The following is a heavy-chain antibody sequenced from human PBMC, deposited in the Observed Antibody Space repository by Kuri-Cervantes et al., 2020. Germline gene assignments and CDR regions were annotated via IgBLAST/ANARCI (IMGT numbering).Heavy chain of an antibody. Sequence: LRLSCAVSGGSISSGGYSWSWIRQPPGKGLEWIGYIYHSGSTNYNPSLKSRVTISVDTSKNQFSLKLSSVTAADTAVYYCARTPARVTMVQGVINYYYYMDVWGKGTTVTVSS. J-gene: IGHJ6*03. D-gene: IGHD3-10*01. CDR3: ARTPARVTMVQGVINYYYYMDV. CDR1: GGSISSGGYS. V-gene: IGHV4-30-2*02. CDR2: IYHSGST.